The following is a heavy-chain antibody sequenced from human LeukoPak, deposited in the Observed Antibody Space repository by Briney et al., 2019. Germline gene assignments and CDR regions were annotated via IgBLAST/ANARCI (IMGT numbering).Heavy chain of an antibody. CDR2: INHSGST. Sequence: PSETLSLTCAVYGGSFSGYYWSWIRQPPGKGLEWIGEINHSGSTNYNPSLKSRVTISVDTSKNQFSLKLSSVTAADTAVYYCARGVCSSTSCYQNWFDPWGQGTLVTVSS. J-gene: IGHJ5*02. CDR3: ARGVCSSTSCYQNWFDP. V-gene: IGHV4-34*01. CDR1: GGSFSGYY. D-gene: IGHD2-2*01.